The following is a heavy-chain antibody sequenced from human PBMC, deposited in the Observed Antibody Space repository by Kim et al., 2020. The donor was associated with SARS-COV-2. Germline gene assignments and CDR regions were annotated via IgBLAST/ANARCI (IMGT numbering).Heavy chain of an antibody. Sequence: GGSLRLSCAASGFTFSDYYMSWIRQAPGKGLEWVSYISSSGSTIYYADSVKGRFTISRDNAKNSLYLQMNSLRAEDTAVYYCARDSQKDYGDYFFDYWGQGTLVTVSS. CDR1: GFTFSDYY. CDR3: ARDSQKDYGDYFFDY. D-gene: IGHD4-17*01. CDR2: ISSSGSTI. J-gene: IGHJ4*02. V-gene: IGHV3-11*01.